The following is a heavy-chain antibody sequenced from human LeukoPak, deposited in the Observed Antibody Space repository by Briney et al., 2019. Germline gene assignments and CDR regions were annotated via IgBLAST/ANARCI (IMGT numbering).Heavy chain of an antibody. D-gene: IGHD2-2*01. Sequence: GESLKISCKGSGYSFTSYWIGWVRQMPGKGLEWMGIIYPSDSDTRYSPSFQGQVTISADKSISTAYLQWSSLKASDTAMYYCARARRYCSSTSCLYDWFDPWGQGTLVTVSS. CDR1: GYSFTSYW. V-gene: IGHV5-51*01. J-gene: IGHJ5*02. CDR3: ARARRYCSSTSCLYDWFDP. CDR2: IYPSDSDT.